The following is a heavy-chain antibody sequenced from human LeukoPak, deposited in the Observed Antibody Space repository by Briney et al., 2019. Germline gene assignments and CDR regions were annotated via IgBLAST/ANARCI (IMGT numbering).Heavy chain of an antibody. D-gene: IGHD1-26*01. CDR2: ITASGTAM. CDR3: ASSGSYRFDY. V-gene: IGHV3-48*02. J-gene: IGHJ4*02. CDR1: GFTFSSYS. Sequence: GGSLRLSCAASGFTFSSYSMKWVRQAPGKGLEWVSHITASGTAMFYADSVKGRFTISRDNAKNSLYLQMNSLRDEDTAVYYCASSGSYRFDYWGQGTLVTVSS.